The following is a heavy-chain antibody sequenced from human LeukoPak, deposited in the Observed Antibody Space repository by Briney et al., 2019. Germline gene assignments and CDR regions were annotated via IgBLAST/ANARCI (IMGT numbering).Heavy chain of an antibody. CDR2: IYPADSDT. CDR1: GYSFTDYW. CDR3: ARQHYYDNSGFDY. V-gene: IGHV5-51*01. D-gene: IGHD3-22*01. Sequence: GESLKMSCQGSGYSFTDYWIAWVRQKPGKGLEWMGVIYPADSDTRYNPSFQGQVTVSADKSISAAYLHWSSLQASDSGVYYCARQHYYDNSGFDYWGQGTQVTVSS. J-gene: IGHJ4*02.